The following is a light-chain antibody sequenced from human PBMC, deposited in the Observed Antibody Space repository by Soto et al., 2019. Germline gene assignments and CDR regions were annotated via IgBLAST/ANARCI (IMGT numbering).Light chain of an antibody. CDR3: RLYTSENTYV. CDR1: STDFVSYNR. CDR2: DAS. V-gene: IGLV2-18*01. J-gene: IGLJ1*01. Sequence: QSVLTQPPSVSGAPGQSVTISCTGTSTDFVSYNRFSYYQQPPGTAPNLIIYDASNRPSRVHHLFSGSTSGNTASLTISGLQAADEADYYCRLYTSENTYVFGTGTKVTVL.